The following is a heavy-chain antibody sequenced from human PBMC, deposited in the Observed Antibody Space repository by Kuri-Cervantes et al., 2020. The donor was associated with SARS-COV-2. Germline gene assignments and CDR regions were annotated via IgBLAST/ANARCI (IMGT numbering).Heavy chain of an antibody. D-gene: IGHD2-2*01. CDR1: GFTFSSYG. Sequence: AGSLTLSCAASGFTFSSYGMHWVRQAPGKGLEWVAFIRYDGSNKYYADSVKGRFTISRDNSKNTLYLQMNSLRAEDTAVYYCAKGGYCRSTSLSPRWFDPWGQGTLVTVSS. CDR2: IRYDGSNK. V-gene: IGHV3-30*02. J-gene: IGHJ5*02. CDR3: AKGGYCRSTSLSPRWFDP.